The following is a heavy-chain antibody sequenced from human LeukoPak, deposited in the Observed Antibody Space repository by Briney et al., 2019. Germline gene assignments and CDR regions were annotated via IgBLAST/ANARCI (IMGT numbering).Heavy chain of an antibody. CDR2: ISGSGGST. CDR1: GFTFSSYA. Sequence: GGSLRLSCAASGFTFSSYAMSWVRQAPGKGLEWVSAISGSGGSTYYADSVKGRFTISRDNSKNTLYLQMNSLRAEDTAVYYCTTDTSLWFVELKITWGQGTLVTVSS. J-gene: IGHJ5*02. CDR3: TTDTSLWFVELKIT. D-gene: IGHD3-10*01. V-gene: IGHV3-23*01.